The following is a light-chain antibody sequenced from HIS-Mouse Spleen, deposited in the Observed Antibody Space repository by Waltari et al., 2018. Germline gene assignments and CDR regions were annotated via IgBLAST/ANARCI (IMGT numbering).Light chain of an antibody. Sequence: QSALTQPPSASGSPGQSVTISCTGTSSDVGGYNYVSWYQQPPGTAPKLMFYEVSKRPSGGPGRSSGYKPGNTASLTVSGLQAEDEADYYCSSYAGSNNFVVFGGGTKLTVL. CDR2: EVS. CDR3: SSYAGSNNFVV. V-gene: IGLV2-8*01. CDR1: SSDVGGYNY. J-gene: IGLJ2*01.